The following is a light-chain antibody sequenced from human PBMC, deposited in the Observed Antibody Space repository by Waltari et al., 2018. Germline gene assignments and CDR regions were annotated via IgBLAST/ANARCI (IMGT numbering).Light chain of an antibody. CDR1: QTVSSN. J-gene: IGKJ1*01. V-gene: IGKV3-15*01. Sequence: EIVMTQSPVTLSVSPGERATLSCRASQTVSSNLAWYQQKPGQAPRLLIYDASTRATGIPARFSGRGSGTEFTLTISSLQSEDFAVYYCQQYNNWPPWTFGQGTKVEIK. CDR3: QQYNNWPPWT. CDR2: DAS.